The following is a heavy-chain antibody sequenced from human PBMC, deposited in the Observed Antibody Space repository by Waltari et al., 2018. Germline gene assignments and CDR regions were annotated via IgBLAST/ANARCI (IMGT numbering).Heavy chain of an antibody. CDR2: IYYSGST. CDR1: GGSISSYY. D-gene: IGHD3-10*01. V-gene: IGHV4-59*01. CDR3: ARSAVGEGAGFDY. Sequence: QVQLQESGPGLVKPSETLSLTCTVSGGSISSYYWSWIRQPPGKGLEWIGYIYYSGSTNYNPHPKGRVTISVDTSKNQFSLKLSSVTAADTAVYYCARSAVGEGAGFDYWGQGTLVTVSS. J-gene: IGHJ4*02.